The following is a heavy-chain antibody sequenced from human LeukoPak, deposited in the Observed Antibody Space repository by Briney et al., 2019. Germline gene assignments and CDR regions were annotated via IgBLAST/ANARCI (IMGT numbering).Heavy chain of an antibody. Sequence: ASVKVSCKASGGTFSSYAISWVRQAPGQGLEWMGGIIAYNGNTNYAQKLQGRVTMTTDTSTSTAYMELRSLRSDDTAVYYCARAPYYDFWSGYSKYYFDYWGQGTLVTVSS. V-gene: IGHV1-18*01. CDR3: ARAPYYDFWSGYSKYYFDY. J-gene: IGHJ4*02. CDR2: IIAYNGNT. CDR1: GGTFSSYA. D-gene: IGHD3-3*01.